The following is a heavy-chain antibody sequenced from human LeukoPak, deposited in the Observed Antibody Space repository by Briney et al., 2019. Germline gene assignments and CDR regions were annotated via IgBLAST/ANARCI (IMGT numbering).Heavy chain of an antibody. Sequence: ASVKVSCKASGYTFTGYYMHWVRQAPGQGLEWMGWINPNSGGTNYAQKFQGRVTMTRDTSISTAYMELSRLRSDDTAVYYCATQPHAVAGNERPPKYWFDPWGQGTLVTVSS. CDR2: INPNSGGT. J-gene: IGHJ5*02. V-gene: IGHV1-2*02. CDR3: ATQPHAVAGNERPPKYWFDP. CDR1: GYTFTGYY. D-gene: IGHD6-19*01.